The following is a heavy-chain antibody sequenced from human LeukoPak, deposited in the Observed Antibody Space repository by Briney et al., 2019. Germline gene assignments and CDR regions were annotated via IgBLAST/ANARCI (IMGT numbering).Heavy chain of an antibody. J-gene: IGHJ4*02. D-gene: IGHD2-8*01. V-gene: IGHV3-21*01. Sequence: GGSLRLSCAASGFTFSSQSMNWVRQAPGKGLEWVSSISSSSSYIYYADSVKGRFTISRDNAKNSLYLQMNSLRAEDTAVYYCASGRCTNGVCYKGYYWGQGTLVTVSS. CDR1: GFTFSSQS. CDR2: ISSSSSYI. CDR3: ASGRCTNGVCYKGYY.